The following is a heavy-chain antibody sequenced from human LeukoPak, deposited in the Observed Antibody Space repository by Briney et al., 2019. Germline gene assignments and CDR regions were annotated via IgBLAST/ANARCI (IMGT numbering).Heavy chain of an antibody. CDR1: GFTFSSYD. CDR3: ARDSPGGSGGLYFDL. CDR2: IGTAGDT. Sequence: PGGSLRLSCAASGFTFSSYDMHWVRQATGKGLEWVSAIGTAGDTYYPGSVKGRFTISRENAKNSLYLQMNSLRAGDTAVYYCARDSPGGSGGLYFDLWGRGTLVTVSS. V-gene: IGHV3-13*01. J-gene: IGHJ2*01. D-gene: IGHD3-10*01.